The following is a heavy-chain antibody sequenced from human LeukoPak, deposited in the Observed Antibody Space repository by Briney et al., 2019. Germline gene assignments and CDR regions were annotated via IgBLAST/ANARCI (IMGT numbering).Heavy chain of an antibody. CDR2: ISSSGSTI. CDR3: ARVMVRGVIFDY. V-gene: IGHV3-11*01. CDR1: GFTLSDYY. D-gene: IGHD3-10*01. Sequence: PGGSLRLSCAASGFTLSDYYMSWIRQAPGKGLEWVSYISSSGSTIYYADSVKGRFTISRDNAKNSLYLQMNSLRAEDTAVYYCARVMVRGVIFDYWGQGTLVTVSS. J-gene: IGHJ4*02.